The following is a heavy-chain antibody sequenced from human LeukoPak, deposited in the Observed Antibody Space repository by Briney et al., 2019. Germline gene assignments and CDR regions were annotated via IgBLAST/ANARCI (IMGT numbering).Heavy chain of an antibody. CDR3: ARDPFGEYAFDI. Sequence: SETLSLTCTISGGSISSSYYYWGCLRQPPGKGLEWIGTLYYSGKNYYNPSLKSRVTISIATSNNQFSLKLTSATAADTAVYYCARDPFGEYAFDIWGQGTMVTVSS. V-gene: IGHV4-39*07. J-gene: IGHJ3*02. D-gene: IGHD3-10*01. CDR1: GGSISSSYYY. CDR2: LYYSGKN.